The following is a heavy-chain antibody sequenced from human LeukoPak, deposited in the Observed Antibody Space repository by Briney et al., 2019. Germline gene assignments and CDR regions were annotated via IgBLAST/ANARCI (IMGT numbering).Heavy chain of an antibody. V-gene: IGHV7-4-1*02. J-gene: IGHJ4*02. D-gene: IGHD6-13*01. CDR1: GYTFISYA. Sequence: VASVKVSCKASGYTFISYAINWVRQAPGQGLEWMGWINTNIGNPTYAQGFTGRFVFSLDTSVNTAYLQISSLKAEDTAVYYCARALAAAGTYYFDYWGQGTLVTVSS. CDR3: ARALAAAGTYYFDY. CDR2: INTNIGNP.